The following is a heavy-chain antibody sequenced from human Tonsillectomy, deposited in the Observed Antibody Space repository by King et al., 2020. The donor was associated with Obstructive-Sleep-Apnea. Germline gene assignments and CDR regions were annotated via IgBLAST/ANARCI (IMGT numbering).Heavy chain of an antibody. CDR2: IAWNSDII. J-gene: IGHJ4*02. CDR3: ATRSSWHGHYFDY. Sequence: VQLVESGGGLVQPGRSLRLSCAASGFTFHDYAMLWVRQAPGKGLEWVSGIAWNSDIIGYADSVKGRFTISRDNAKNSLYLQMNSLRAEDTALYYCATRSSWHGHYFDYWGQGTLVTVSS. CDR1: GFTFHDYA. V-gene: IGHV3-9*01. D-gene: IGHD6-13*01.